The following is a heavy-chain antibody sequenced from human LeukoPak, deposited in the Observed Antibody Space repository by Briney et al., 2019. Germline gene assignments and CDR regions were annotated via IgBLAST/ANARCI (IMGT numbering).Heavy chain of an antibody. D-gene: IGHD6-19*01. CDR2: ISAYNGNT. J-gene: IGHJ4*02. CDR3: ARDRDSSGWYVGQPDY. V-gene: IGHV1-18*01. Sequence: ASVKVSCKASGNTFTSYGISWVRQAPGQGLEWMGWISAYNGNTNFAQKLQGRVTMTTDTSTSTAYMELRSLRSDDTAVYYCARDRDSSGWYVGQPDYWGQGTLVTVSS. CDR1: GNTFTSYG.